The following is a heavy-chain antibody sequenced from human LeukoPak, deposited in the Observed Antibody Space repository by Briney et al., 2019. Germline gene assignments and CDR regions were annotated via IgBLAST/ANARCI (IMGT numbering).Heavy chain of an antibody. CDR2: IYYSGST. Sequence: SETLSLTCTVYGGSISSGDSYWSWIRQPPGKGLEWIGYIYYSGSTYYNPSLKSRVTISVDTSKNQFSLKLSSVTAADTAVYYCARANQYNWFDPWGQGTLVTVSS. V-gene: IGHV4-30-4*01. CDR3: ARANQYNWFDP. J-gene: IGHJ5*02. D-gene: IGHD2-8*01. CDR1: GGSISSGDSY.